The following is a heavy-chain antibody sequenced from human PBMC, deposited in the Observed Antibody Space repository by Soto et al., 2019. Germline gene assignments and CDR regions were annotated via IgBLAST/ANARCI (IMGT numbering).Heavy chain of an antibody. Sequence: GGSLRLSCAASGFTFSSYGMHWVRQAPGKGLEWVAVISYDGSNKYYADSVKGRFTISRDNSKNTLYLQMNSLRAEDTAVYYCAKESLNGITIFGVVIMEGFSVDYWGQGTLVTVSS. V-gene: IGHV3-30*18. D-gene: IGHD3-3*01. J-gene: IGHJ4*02. CDR2: ISYDGSNK. CDR1: GFTFSSYG. CDR3: AKESLNGITIFGVVIMEGFSVDY.